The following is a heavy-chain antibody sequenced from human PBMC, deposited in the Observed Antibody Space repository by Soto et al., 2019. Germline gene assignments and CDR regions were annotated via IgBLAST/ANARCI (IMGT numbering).Heavy chain of an antibody. V-gene: IGHV3-74*03. CDR3: ARDYYAPNV. J-gene: IGHJ6*02. Sequence: GSLRLSCAASGXTFRKYCMHWVRQAPGKGLVWVSRINIDGSGTTSADSVKGRFTISRDNAKNTVFLEMKNLRAEDTAVYYCARDYYAPNVWGQGNTVTVS. CDR2: INIDGSGT. D-gene: IGHD3-22*01. CDR1: GXTFRKYC.